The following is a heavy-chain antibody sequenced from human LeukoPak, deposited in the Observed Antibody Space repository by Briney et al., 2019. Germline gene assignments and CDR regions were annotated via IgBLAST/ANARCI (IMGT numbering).Heavy chain of an antibody. D-gene: IGHD3-9*01. CDR2: LYPGDSDT. V-gene: IGHV5-51*01. CDR3: ARLSGLTRYYISYPFDY. J-gene: IGHJ4*02. CDR1: GYSFTSYW. Sequence: GESLKISCKGSGYSFTSYWIGWVRQMPGKGLEWMGILYPGDSDTKYSPSFQGQVTISADKSISTAYLQWSSLKASDTAMYYCARLSGLTRYYISYPFDYWGQGTLVAVSS.